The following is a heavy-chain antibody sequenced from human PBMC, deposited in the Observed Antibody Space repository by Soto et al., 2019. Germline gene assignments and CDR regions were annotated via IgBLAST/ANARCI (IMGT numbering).Heavy chain of an antibody. CDR3: ARERPDGARLDP. Sequence: SETLSLTCAVYGGSFSGYYWSWIRQPPGKGLEWIGEISHSGSTNYNPSLKSRVTISVDTSKNQFSLKLSSVTAADTAVYYCARERPDGARLDPWGQGTLVTVSS. D-gene: IGHD6-6*01. CDR1: GGSFSGYY. CDR2: ISHSGST. J-gene: IGHJ5*02. V-gene: IGHV4-34*01.